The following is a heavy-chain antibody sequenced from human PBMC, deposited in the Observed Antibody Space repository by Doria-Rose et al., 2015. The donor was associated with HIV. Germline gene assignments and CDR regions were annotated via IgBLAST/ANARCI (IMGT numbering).Heavy chain of an antibody. CDR1: GVSLSSPGMG. V-gene: IGHV2-26*01. Sequence: QESGPVLVKPTETLTLTCTVSGVSLSSPGMGVSWISQPPGKALEWLANIFSDDERSYKTSLKRRLTISMRTSKSQLVLTMTDMDTVDTATYYCARIKSSRWYHRYYFYFWGQGTLVSVSA. CDR2: IFSDDER. D-gene: IGHD6-13*01. CDR3: ARIKSSRWYHRYYFYF. J-gene: IGHJ4*02.